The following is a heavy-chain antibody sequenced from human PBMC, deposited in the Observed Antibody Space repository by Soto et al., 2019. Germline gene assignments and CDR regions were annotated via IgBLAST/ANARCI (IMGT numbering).Heavy chain of an antibody. J-gene: IGHJ3*02. CDR1: GGTLSDHG. CDR2: TIPVFNTA. Sequence: QVQLEQSGAELKKPGSSVKISCKDSGGTLSDHGVSWLRQAPGQGLEWVGGTIPVFNTAKYAPKFQGRVTIAADKSTNIAYMELGSLRSDDTAFYYCARGGYGSGNYDTGPSAFDIWGQGTQVIVSS. CDR3: ARGGYGSGNYDTGPSAFDI. D-gene: IGHD3-10*01. V-gene: IGHV1-69*06.